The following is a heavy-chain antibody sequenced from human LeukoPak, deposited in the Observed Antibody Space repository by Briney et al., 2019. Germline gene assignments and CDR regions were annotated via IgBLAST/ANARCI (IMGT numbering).Heavy chain of an antibody. CDR3: ASGIAVAGRFDY. V-gene: IGHV4-34*01. J-gene: IGHJ4*02. CDR1: GGSFSGYY. D-gene: IGHD6-19*01. Sequence: SETLSLTCAVYGGSFSGYYWSWIRQPPGKGLEWIGEINHSGSTNYNPSLKSRVTISVDTSKNQFSLKLSSVTAADTAVYYCASGIAVAGRFDYWGQGTLVTVSS. CDR2: INHSGST.